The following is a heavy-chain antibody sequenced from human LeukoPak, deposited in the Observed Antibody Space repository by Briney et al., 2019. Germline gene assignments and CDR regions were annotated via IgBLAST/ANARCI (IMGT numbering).Heavy chain of an antibody. D-gene: IGHD1-26*01. J-gene: IGHJ3*02. V-gene: IGHV3-23*01. CDR2: ISGSGGST. CDR1: GFTFNSYA. Sequence: GGSLRLSCAASGFTFNSYAMTWVRQAPGKGLEWVSGISGSGGSTYYADSVKGRFTISIDNSKNTLYLQMNSLRAEDTAVYYCATLSEKNGELPQIAFDNWGQGIMVTVSS. CDR3: ATLSEKNGELPQIAFDN.